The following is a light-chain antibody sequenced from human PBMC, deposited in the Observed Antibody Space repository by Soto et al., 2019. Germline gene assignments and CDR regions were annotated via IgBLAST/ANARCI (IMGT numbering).Light chain of an antibody. Sequence: QSVLTQPASVSGSPGQSITISCTGTSSDVGSYNLVSWCQQHPGKAPKLMIYEGSKRPSGVSNRFSGSKSGNTASLTISGLQAEDEADYYCCSYAGSSVYVFGTGTKVTVL. J-gene: IGLJ1*01. CDR2: EGS. CDR3: CSYAGSSVYV. CDR1: SSDVGSYNL. V-gene: IGLV2-23*01.